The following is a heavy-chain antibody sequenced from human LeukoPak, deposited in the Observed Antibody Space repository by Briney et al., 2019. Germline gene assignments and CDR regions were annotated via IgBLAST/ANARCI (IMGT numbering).Heavy chain of an antibody. CDR3: ARTPYYYGSGSRARDFEL. Sequence: PSETLSLTCTVSGGSISRYYWSCIRHPPGKGLEWIGYIYYIGSPTYNPSLKSRVTISVNTSKTQLTLKLGSVTAAATAVDYFARTPYYYGSGSRARDFELWGRGTLVTVSS. CDR2: IYYIGSP. J-gene: IGHJ2*01. D-gene: IGHD3-10*01. V-gene: IGHV4-59*01. CDR1: GGSISRYY.